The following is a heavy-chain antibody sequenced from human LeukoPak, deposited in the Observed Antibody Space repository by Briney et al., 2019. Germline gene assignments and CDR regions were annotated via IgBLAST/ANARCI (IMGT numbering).Heavy chain of an antibody. V-gene: IGHV4-34*01. D-gene: IGHD4-17*01. Sequence: SETLSLTCAVYGGSFSGYYWSWLRQPPGKGLEWIGEINHSGSTNYNPSLKSRVTISVDTSKNQFSLKLSSVTAADTAVYYCARAPYGDSPDYWGQGTLVTVSS. CDR1: GGSFSGYY. J-gene: IGHJ4*02. CDR2: INHSGST. CDR3: ARAPYGDSPDY.